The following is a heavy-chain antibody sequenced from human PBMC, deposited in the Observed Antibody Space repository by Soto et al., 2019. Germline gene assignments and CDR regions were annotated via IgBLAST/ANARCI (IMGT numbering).Heavy chain of an antibody. CDR3: ARANRPITMTCLNWFDP. D-gene: IGHD3-22*01. CDR1: GGSISSGAYS. V-gene: IGHV4-30-2*01. J-gene: IGHJ5*02. Sequence: QLQLQESGSGLVKPSETLSLTCAVSGGSISSGAYSWSWIRQPPGKGLEWVGYIYHSGSTYYNPSLKSRVTISVDRSKNRFSLNLNSVTAADTAVYYCARANRPITMTCLNWFDPWGQGTLVTVSS. CDR2: IYHSGST.